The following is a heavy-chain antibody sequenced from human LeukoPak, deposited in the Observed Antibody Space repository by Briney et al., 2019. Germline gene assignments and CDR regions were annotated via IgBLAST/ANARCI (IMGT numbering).Heavy chain of an antibody. CDR3: VRENHGSFDY. V-gene: IGHV3-21*01. Sequence: PGGSLRLSCAASGFSFSTYYVNWVRQAPGKGLEWVSCISSSSTYIFYADSVRGRFAISRDNAKNSLYLQMNSFRADDTAVYYCVRENHGSFDYWGQGSPVTVSS. CDR1: GFSFSTYY. J-gene: IGHJ4*02. CDR2: ISSSSTYI. D-gene: IGHD1-14*01.